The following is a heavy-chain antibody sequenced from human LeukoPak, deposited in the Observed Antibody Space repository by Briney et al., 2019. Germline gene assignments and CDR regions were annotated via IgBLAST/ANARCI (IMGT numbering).Heavy chain of an antibody. Sequence: GASVKVSCKASGYTFTSYYMHWVRQAPGQGLEWMGLMNPSGGSTSYAQKFQGRVTMTRDTSTSTVYMELSSLRSEDTAVYYCASLPRRYSYGYGDALDIWGQGTMVTVSS. CDR1: GYTFTSYY. D-gene: IGHD5-18*01. CDR3: ASLPRRYSYGYGDALDI. V-gene: IGHV1-46*01. CDR2: MNPSGGST. J-gene: IGHJ3*02.